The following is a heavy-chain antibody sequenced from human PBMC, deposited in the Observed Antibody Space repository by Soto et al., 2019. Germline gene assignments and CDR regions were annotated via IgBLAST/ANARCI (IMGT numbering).Heavy chain of an antibody. Sequence: QVPLVQSGAEVKKPGASVKVSCKASGYTFTDYYMHWVRQAPGQGLEWMGGIIPIFGTANYAQKFQGRVTITADESTSTAYMELSSLRSEDTAVYYCARDSPVTVSPTLHYYYYGMDVWGQGTTVTVSS. V-gene: IGHV1-69*01. CDR1: GYTFTDYY. D-gene: IGHD4-17*01. CDR3: ARDSPVTVSPTLHYYYYGMDV. CDR2: IIPIFGTA. J-gene: IGHJ6*02.